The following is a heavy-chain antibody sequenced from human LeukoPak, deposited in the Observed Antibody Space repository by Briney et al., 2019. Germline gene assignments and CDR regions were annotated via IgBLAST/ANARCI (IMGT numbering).Heavy chain of an antibody. J-gene: IGHJ3*02. V-gene: IGHV3-30-3*01. CDR3: ARDSIGAFDI. CDR2: ISYDGSNK. D-gene: IGHD3-22*01. CDR1: GFTFSSYA. Sequence: GGSLRLSCAASGFTFSSYAMHWVRQAPGKGLEWVAVISYDGSNKYYADSVKGRFTISRDNSKNTLYLQMNSLRAEDTAVYYCARDSIGAFDIWGQGTMVTVSS.